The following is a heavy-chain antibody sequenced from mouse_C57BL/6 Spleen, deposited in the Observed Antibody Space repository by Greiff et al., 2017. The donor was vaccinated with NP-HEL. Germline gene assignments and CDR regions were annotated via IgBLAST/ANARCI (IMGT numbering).Heavy chain of an antibody. CDR2: ISDGGSYT. D-gene: IGHD2-5*01. Sequence: EVQLQQSGGGLVKPGGSLKLSCAASGFTFSSYAMSWVRQTPEKRLEWVATISDGGSYTYYPDNVKGRFTISRDNAKNNLYLQMSHLKSEDTAMYYCASYSNYTWFAYWGQGTLVTVSA. CDR3: ASYSNYTWFAY. J-gene: IGHJ3*01. V-gene: IGHV5-4*01. CDR1: GFTFSSYA.